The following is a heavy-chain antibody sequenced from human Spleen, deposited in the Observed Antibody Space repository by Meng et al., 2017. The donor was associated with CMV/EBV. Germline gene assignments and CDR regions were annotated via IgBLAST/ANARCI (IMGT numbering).Heavy chain of an antibody. D-gene: IGHD5-18*01. CDR2: IYYSVST. V-gene: IGHV4-30-4*08. Sequence: SWVRQMPGKGLEWIGSIYYSVSTYYNPSLKSRVTISVDTSKNQFSLKLSSVTAADTAVYYRARDRGYSYGPFDYWGQGTLVTVSS. CDR3: ARDRGYSYGPFDY. J-gene: IGHJ4*02.